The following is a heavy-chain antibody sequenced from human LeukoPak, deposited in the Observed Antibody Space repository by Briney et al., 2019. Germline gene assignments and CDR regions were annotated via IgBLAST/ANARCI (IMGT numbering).Heavy chain of an antibody. CDR3: ATSMAGSNWFDP. CDR1: GFTFSSYW. CDR2: INSDGSTT. V-gene: IGHV3-74*01. D-gene: IGHD6-6*01. Sequence: GGSLRLSCAASGFTFSSYWMHWVRQAPGKGLVWVSRINSDGSTTTYAASVKGRFTISRDNAKNTLDLQMNSLRAEDTAVYYCATSMAGSNWFDPWGQGPLVTVSS. J-gene: IGHJ5*02.